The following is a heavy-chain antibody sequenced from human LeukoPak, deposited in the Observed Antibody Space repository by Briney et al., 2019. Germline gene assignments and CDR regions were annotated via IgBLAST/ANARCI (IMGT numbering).Heavy chain of an antibody. CDR1: GFTFSRYP. D-gene: IGHD2-8*02. CDR2: VSYDGSIK. V-gene: IGHV3-30-3*01. J-gene: IGHJ4*02. CDR3: ASLGSSGPIDY. Sequence: GRSLRLSCAASGFTFSRYPMHWVRQAPGKGLEWVAVVSYDGSIKSYADSVKGRFTISRDNAKNTLYLQMNSLRAEDTALYFCASLGSSGPIDYWGQGTLVTVSS.